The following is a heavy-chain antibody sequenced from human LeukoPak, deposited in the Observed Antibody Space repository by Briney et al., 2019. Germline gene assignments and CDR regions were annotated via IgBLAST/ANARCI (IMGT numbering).Heavy chain of an antibody. J-gene: IGHJ4*02. Sequence: GRSLRLSCTASGFTFSSYAMHWVRQAPGKGLEWVAVISYDGSNKYYADSVKGRFTISRDNSKNTLYLQMNSLRAEDTAVYYCARDSSWDSSGYFGYWGQGTLVTVSS. CDR3: ARDSSWDSSGYFGY. D-gene: IGHD3-22*01. CDR2: ISYDGSNK. CDR1: GFTFSSYA. V-gene: IGHV3-30-3*01.